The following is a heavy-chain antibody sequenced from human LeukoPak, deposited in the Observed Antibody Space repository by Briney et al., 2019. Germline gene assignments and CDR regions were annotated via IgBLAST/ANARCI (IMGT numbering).Heavy chain of an antibody. CDR3: ARGRLGIVGASSGY. CDR2: ISSSSTYI. J-gene: IGHJ4*02. V-gene: IGHV3-21*01. D-gene: IGHD1-26*01. CDR1: GFTFSSYS. Sequence: PGGSLRLSCAASGFTFSSYSMNWVRQAPGKGLEWVSSISSSSTYIYYADSVRGRFTISRDNVKNSLYLQGNNLRAEDTAVYYCARGRLGIVGASSGYWGQGTLVTVSS.